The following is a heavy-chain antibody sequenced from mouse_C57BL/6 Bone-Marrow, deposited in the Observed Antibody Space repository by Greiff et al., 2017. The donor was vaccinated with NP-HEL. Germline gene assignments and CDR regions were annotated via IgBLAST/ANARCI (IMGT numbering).Heavy chain of an antibody. Sequence: EVKLVESGGGLVKPGGSLKLSCAASGFTFSDYGMHWVRQAPEKGLEWVAYISSGSSTIYYADTVKGRFTISRDNAKNTLFLQMTSLRSEDTAMYYCGRLITTGHWYFDVWGTGTTVTVSS. D-gene: IGHD2-4*01. CDR3: GRLITTGHWYFDV. CDR2: ISSGSSTI. J-gene: IGHJ1*03. V-gene: IGHV5-17*01. CDR1: GFTFSDYG.